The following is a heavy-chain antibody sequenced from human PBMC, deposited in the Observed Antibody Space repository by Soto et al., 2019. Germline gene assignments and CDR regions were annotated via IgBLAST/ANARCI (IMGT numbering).Heavy chain of an antibody. J-gene: IGHJ4*02. CDR2: ISYDGSNK. CDR1: GFTFSSYG. Sequence: QVQLVESGGGVVQPGRSLRLSCAASGFTFSSYGMHWVRQAPGKGLEWVAVISYDGSNKYYADSVKGRFTISRDNSKNTLYLQMNSLRAEDTAVYYCAKPVLEGVCYSDCSTYYFDYWGQGTLVTVSS. D-gene: IGHD2-8*01. V-gene: IGHV3-30*18. CDR3: AKPVLEGVCYSDCSTYYFDY.